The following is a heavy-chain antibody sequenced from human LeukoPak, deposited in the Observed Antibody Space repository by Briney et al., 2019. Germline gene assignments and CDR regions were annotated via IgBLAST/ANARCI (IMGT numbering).Heavy chain of an antibody. Sequence: GRSLRLSCAASGFTFDDYAMHWVRPAPGKGLEWVSGISWNSGSIGYADSVKGRFTISRDNAKNSLYLQMNSLRAEDMALYYCAKGSSGWYYYFDYWGQGTLVTVSS. CDR3: AKGSSGWYYYFDY. CDR2: ISWNSGSI. V-gene: IGHV3-9*03. D-gene: IGHD6-19*01. CDR1: GFTFDDYA. J-gene: IGHJ4*02.